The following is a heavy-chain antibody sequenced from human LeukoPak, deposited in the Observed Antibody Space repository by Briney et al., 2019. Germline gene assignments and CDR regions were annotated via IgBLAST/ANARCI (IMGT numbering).Heavy chain of an antibody. CDR3: ARHHVIAANRIGLYYYGMDV. CDR2: INPNSGGT. Sequence: ASVKVSCKASGYTFTGYYMHWVRQAPGQGLEWMGWINPNSGGTNYAQKFQARVTMTRDTSISTAYMALSRLRSDDTAVYYCARHHVIAANRIGLYYYGMDVWGQGTTVTVSS. CDR1: GYTFTGYY. D-gene: IGHD6-25*01. V-gene: IGHV1-2*02. J-gene: IGHJ6*02.